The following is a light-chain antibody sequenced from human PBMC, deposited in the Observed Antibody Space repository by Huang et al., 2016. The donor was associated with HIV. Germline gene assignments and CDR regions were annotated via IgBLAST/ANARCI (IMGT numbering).Light chain of an antibody. V-gene: IGKV2-29*02. CDR3: MQGIHLLGIT. CDR1: QSLLHSDGKTY. J-gene: IGKJ5*01. Sequence: DIVMTQTPLSLSVTPGQPASISCKSSQSLLHSDGKTYLYWYLQKPGQSPQLLMYEVSSRFSGVPERVSGSGSGTDFTLEISRVEAEDVGVYYCMQGIHLLGITFGQGTRLEI. CDR2: EVS.